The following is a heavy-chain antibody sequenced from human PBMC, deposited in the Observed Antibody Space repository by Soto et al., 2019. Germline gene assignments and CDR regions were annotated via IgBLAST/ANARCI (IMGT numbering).Heavy chain of an antibody. CDR1: GGSISTGGYY. CDR3: AGEPLT. J-gene: IGHJ4*02. CDR2: IYYSGST. V-gene: IGHV4-31*03. Sequence: QVQLQESGPGLVKPSQTLSLTCTVSGGSISTGGYYWSWIRQHPGKGLEWIGYIYYSGSTYYNPSLTSRLTLSVDTSNTLFSLKLTSVTAAVTAVYHCAGEPLTWGQGTLVTVSS.